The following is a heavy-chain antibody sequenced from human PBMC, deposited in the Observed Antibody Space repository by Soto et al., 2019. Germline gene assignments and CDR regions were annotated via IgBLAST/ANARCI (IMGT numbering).Heavy chain of an antibody. V-gene: IGHV3-74*01. CDR3: ARGLFGPDG. Sequence: EVQLVESGGGLVQPGGSLRLSCAASEFTFSGRSVHWVRQAPGKGLVWVSGIDKVGTDSTYADSVKGRFTSSRDNAKNPVLLKMKSEEAEVKAVYYCARGLFGPDGWGKGTTVTVSS. CDR1: EFTFSGRS. D-gene: IGHD3-10*02. CDR2: IDKVGTDS. J-gene: IGHJ6*03.